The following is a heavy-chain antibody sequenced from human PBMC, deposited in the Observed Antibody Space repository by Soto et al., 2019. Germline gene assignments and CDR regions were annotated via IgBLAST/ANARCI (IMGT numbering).Heavy chain of an antibody. CDR1: GYTLSDYY. J-gene: IGHJ1*01. CDR3: ARDRYSSSWRYFQH. D-gene: IGHD6-13*01. CDR2: XSXXXGXT. V-gene: IGHV1-18*04. Sequence: ASVKVSSKASGYTLSDYYVQWVRQAPGQALEWMXWXSXXXGXTXXXQXXXXRVTMTTDTSTSTAYMELRSLRSDDTAVYYCARDRYSSSWRYFQHWGQGTLVTVSS.